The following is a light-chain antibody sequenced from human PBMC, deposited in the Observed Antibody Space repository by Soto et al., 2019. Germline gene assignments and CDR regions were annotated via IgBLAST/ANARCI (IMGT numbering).Light chain of an antibody. V-gene: IGLV1-47*01. J-gene: IGLJ1*01. CDR3: ASWDDSLSGRYV. CDR1: SSNIGSNY. CDR2: RNN. Sequence: QPVLTQPPSASGTPEQRVTISCSGSSSNIGSNYVYWYQQLPGTAPKLLIYRNNQRPSGVPDRFSGSKSGTSASLAISGLRSEDEADYYCASWDDSLSGRYVFGTGTKLTVL.